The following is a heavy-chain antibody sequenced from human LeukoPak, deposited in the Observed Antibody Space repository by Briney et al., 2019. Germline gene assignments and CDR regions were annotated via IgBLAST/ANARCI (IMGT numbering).Heavy chain of an antibody. J-gene: IGHJ6*03. CDR3: ARTGYSTGWYLLYMDV. CDR2: INHSGST. V-gene: IGHV4-34*01. D-gene: IGHD6-19*01. Sequence: PSETLSLTCAVYGGSFSGYYWSWIRQPPGKGLEWIGEINHSGSTNYNPSLKSRVTISVDTSKNQFSLKLSSVTAADTAVYYCARTGYSTGWYLLYMDVWGKGTTVTVSS. CDR1: GGSFSGYY.